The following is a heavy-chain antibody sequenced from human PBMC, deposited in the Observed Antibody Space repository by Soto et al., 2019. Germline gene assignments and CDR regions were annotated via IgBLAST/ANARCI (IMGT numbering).Heavy chain of an antibody. J-gene: IGHJ6*02. V-gene: IGHV1-69*01. CDR2: IIPIFGRA. D-gene: IGHD1-26*01. CDR3: ARWSGVIVGATKGYSYYYGMDV. Sequence: QVQLVQSGAEVKKPGSSVKVSCKASGGTFSSYAISWVRQAPGQGLEWMGGIIPIFGRANYAQKFQGRVTINADESTSTAYMELSSLRSEDTAVYYCARWSGVIVGATKGYSYYYGMDVWGQGTTVTVSS. CDR1: GGTFSSYA.